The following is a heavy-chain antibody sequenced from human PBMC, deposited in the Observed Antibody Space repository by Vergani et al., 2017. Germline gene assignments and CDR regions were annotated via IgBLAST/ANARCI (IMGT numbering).Heavy chain of an antibody. J-gene: IGHJ4*02. Sequence: QVQLQESGPGLVKPSETLSLTCAVSGYSISSGYYWGWIRQPPGKGLEWIGSIYHSGSTYYNPSLKSRVTISVDTSKNQFSLKLSSVTAADTAVYYCARGLFLWFGELLAHFDYWGQGTLVTVSS. V-gene: IGHV4-38-2*01. D-gene: IGHD3-10*01. CDR2: IYHSGST. CDR1: GYSISSGYY. CDR3: ARGLFLWFGELLAHFDY.